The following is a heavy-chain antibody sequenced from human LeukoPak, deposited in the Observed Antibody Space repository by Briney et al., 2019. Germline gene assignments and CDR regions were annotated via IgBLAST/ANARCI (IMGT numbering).Heavy chain of an antibody. Sequence: ASVKVSCKASGYTFTSYGISWVRQAPGQGLEWMGWISAYNGNTNYAQKLQGRVTMTADTSTSTAYMELRSLRSDDTAVYYCARDDPRDYYDSSGYYAPFDYWGQGTLVTVSS. CDR1: GYTFTSYG. J-gene: IGHJ4*02. CDR2: ISAYNGNT. V-gene: IGHV1-18*01. D-gene: IGHD3-22*01. CDR3: ARDDPRDYYDSSGYYAPFDY.